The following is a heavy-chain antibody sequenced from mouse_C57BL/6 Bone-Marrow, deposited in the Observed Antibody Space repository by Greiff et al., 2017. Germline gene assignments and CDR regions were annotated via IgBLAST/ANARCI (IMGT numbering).Heavy chain of an antibody. CDR3: AGEGYGPFDY. CDR1: GFTFSSYA. CDR2: ISDGGSYT. V-gene: IGHV5-4*01. Sequence: EVQVVESGGGLVKPGGSLKLSCAASGFTFSSYAMSWVRQTPEKRLEWVATISDGGSYTYYPDNVKGRFTISRDNAKNNLYLQMSHLKSDDTAMYYCAGEGYGPFDYWGQGTTLTVSS. D-gene: IGHD2-10*02. J-gene: IGHJ2*01.